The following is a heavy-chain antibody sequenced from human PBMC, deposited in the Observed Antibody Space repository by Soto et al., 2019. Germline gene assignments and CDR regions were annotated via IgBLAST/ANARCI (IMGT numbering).Heavy chain of an antibody. V-gene: IGHV4-4*07. Sequence: QVQLQESGPGLVKPSETLSLTCTVSGGSISTYYWNWIRQSAGKGLEWIGRVYISGSTNYHPSLKSRVAMSLDTYNHEFSLKVTSVTAADRAVYYCARGGRDGFDIWGQGAMVTVSS. CDR2: VYISGST. D-gene: IGHD1-26*01. J-gene: IGHJ3*02. CDR3: ARGGRDGFDI. CDR1: GGSISTYY.